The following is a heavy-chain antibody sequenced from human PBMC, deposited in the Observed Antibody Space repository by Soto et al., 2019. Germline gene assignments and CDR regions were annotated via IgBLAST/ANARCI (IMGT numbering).Heavy chain of an antibody. D-gene: IGHD3-10*01. Sequence: QVQLVESGGGVVQPGRSLRLSCAASGFTFSSYAMHWVRQAPGKGLEWVAVISYDGSNKYYADSVKGRFTISRDNSKNTLYLQMNSLRAEDTAVYYCARNLGFGELLNGMDVWGQGTTVTVSS. J-gene: IGHJ6*02. V-gene: IGHV3-30-3*01. CDR2: ISYDGSNK. CDR1: GFTFSSYA. CDR3: ARNLGFGELLNGMDV.